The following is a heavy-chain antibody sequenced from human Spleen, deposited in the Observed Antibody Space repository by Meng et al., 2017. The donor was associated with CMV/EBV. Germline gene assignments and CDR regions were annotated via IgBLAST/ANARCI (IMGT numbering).Heavy chain of an antibody. CDR2: IHYRGST. J-gene: IGHJ4*02. Sequence: ESLKISCTVSGASVSRSSYYWGWIRQPPGKGLEWIGSIHYRGSTYYNVSLKSRVTISADTSNNRLPLKLRSVTAADTAMYYCARESGSNPPEYYFDSWGQGKLVTVSS. D-gene: IGHD1-26*01. CDR3: ARESGSNPPEYYFDS. V-gene: IGHV4-39*06. CDR1: GASVSRSSYY.